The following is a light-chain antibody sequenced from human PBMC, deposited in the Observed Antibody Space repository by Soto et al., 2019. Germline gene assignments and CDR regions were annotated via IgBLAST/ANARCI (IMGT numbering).Light chain of an antibody. Sequence: QTVVTQEPSLTVSPGGTVTLTCASTTGAVTSGFYPNWFQQKPGQAPRSLIYSTDKKHPWTPARFSGSLIGDKAALTLSGVQPEDEGDYYCLLFYGGAQLGVFGGGTKLTVL. CDR1: TGAVTSGFY. CDR3: LLFYGGAQLGV. CDR2: STD. V-gene: IGLV7-43*01. J-gene: IGLJ3*02.